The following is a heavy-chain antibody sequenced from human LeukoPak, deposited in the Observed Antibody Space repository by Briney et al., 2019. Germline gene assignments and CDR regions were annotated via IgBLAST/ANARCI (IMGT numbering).Heavy chain of an antibody. CDR1: GFTFSSYA. J-gene: IGHJ6*02. Sequence: GGSLRLSCAASGFTFSSYAMSWVRQAPGKGLEWASAISGSGGSTYYADSVKGRFTISRDNSKNTLYLQMNSLRAEDTAVYYCAKGGERRKLYYYGMDVWGQGTTVTVSS. CDR2: ISGSGGST. V-gene: IGHV3-23*01. CDR3: AKGGERRKLYYYGMDV.